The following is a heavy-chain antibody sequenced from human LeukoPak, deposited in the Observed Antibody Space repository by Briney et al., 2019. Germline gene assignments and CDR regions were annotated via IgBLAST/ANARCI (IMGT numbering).Heavy chain of an antibody. CDR2: IYYSGST. Sequence: KPSETLSLTCTVSGGSISSYYWSWIRQPPGKGLEWIGYIYYSGSTNYNPSLKSRVTISVDTSKNQFSLKLSSVTAADTAVYYCAGTPNWADYWGQGTLVTVSS. J-gene: IGHJ4*02. CDR3: AGTPNWADY. CDR1: GGSISSYY. D-gene: IGHD7-27*01. V-gene: IGHV4-59*08.